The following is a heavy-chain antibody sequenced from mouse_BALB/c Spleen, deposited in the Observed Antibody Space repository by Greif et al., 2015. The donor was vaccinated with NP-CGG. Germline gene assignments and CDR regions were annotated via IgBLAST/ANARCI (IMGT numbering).Heavy chain of an antibody. Sequence: EVKLMESGGGLVQPGGSRKLSCAASGFTFSSFGMHWVRQAPEKGLEWVAYISSGSSTIYYADTVKGRFTISRDNPKNTLFLQMTSLRSEDTAMYYCARNSVTTFPFAYWGQGTLVTVSA. CDR2: ISSGSSTI. D-gene: IGHD2-2*01. V-gene: IGHV5-17*02. CDR3: ARNSVTTFPFAY. J-gene: IGHJ3*01. CDR1: GFTFSSFG.